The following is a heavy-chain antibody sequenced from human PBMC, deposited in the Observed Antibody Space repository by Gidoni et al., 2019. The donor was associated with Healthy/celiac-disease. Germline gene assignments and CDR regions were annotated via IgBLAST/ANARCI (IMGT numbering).Heavy chain of an antibody. CDR2: IIPIFGTA. Sequence: QVQLVQSGAEVKEPGSSVKVSCKAAGGTFSSYAISWVLQAPGQGLEWMGGIIPIFGTANYAQKFQGRVTITADESTSTAYMELSSLRSEDTAVYYCARERCFTTIYYYGMDVWGQGTTVTVSS. CDR1: GGTFSSYA. D-gene: IGHD3-22*01. J-gene: IGHJ6*02. V-gene: IGHV1-69*01. CDR3: ARERCFTTIYYYGMDV.